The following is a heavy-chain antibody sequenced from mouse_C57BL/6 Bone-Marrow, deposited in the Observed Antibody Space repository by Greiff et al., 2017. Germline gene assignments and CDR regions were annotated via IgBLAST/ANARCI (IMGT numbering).Heavy chain of an antibody. CDR1: GFNIKDYY. Sequence: EVQRVESGAELVKPGASVKLSCTASGFNIKDYYMHWVKQRTEQGLEWIGRIGTEDGATKYAPKVQGQATITADTSSNSDYLQISSQTAEDTAVYYCAKGGGCAMDYGGQGTSVTVPS. V-gene: IGHV14-2*01. CDR3: AKGGGCAMDY. CDR2: IGTEDGAT. J-gene: IGHJ4*01.